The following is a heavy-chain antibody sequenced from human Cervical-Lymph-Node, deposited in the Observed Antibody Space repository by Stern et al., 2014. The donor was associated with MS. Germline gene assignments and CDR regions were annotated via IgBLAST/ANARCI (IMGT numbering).Heavy chain of an antibody. Sequence: VQLEESGGGVVQPGRSLRLSCAASGFTFSFYGMHWGRQAPGKGLEWGAGTSQDGRNKYYADSVNGRFTSSRDSSTNTLYLQMNSLRAEDTAVYYCAKDMTDTNGMDVWGQGTTVTVSS. D-gene: IGHD5-18*01. CDR1: GFTFSFYG. V-gene: IGHV3-30*18. CDR3: AKDMTDTNGMDV. J-gene: IGHJ6*02. CDR2: TSQDGRNK.